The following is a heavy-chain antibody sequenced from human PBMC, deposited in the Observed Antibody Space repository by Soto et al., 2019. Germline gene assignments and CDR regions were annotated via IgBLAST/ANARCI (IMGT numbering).Heavy chain of an antibody. Sequence: QVELKQSGPGLVRPSGTLSLTCRVSGTSISSTYWWTWVRQSPGEGLEWIGEIYHNGITKYNPSLKSRVRLSVDKSNNQFSLKLPSVTAADPAVYYCATVPPRIVVVLAEFPTWGQGTLVTVSS. CDR1: GTSISSTYW. D-gene: IGHD2-21*01. V-gene: IGHV4-4*02. J-gene: IGHJ4*02. CDR3: ATVPPRIVVVLAEFPT. CDR2: IYHNGIT.